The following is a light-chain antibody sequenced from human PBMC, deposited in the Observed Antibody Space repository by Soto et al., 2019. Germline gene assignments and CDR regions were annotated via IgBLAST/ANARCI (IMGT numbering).Light chain of an antibody. CDR3: QQAYSTPCT. V-gene: IGKV1-39*01. CDR1: QTRSFY. J-gene: IGKJ1*01. Sequence: EIQMTQSTSSLSASVGDRVTITGRTSQTRSFYLHGYEQKPGKATKILIYAASNLQSGGPSRFSASGSGTEFTLTINSLQPEDFATYCWQQAYSTPCTVGEGTKVETK. CDR2: AAS.